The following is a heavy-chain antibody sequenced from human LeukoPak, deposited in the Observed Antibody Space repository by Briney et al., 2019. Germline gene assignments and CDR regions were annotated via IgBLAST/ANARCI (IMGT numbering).Heavy chain of an antibody. D-gene: IGHD2-2*01. J-gene: IGHJ4*02. CDR1: GGSFSGYY. CDR3: ARGRGVVVPAADDY. V-gene: IGHV4-34*01. Sequence: PSETLSLTCAVYGGSFSGYYWSWIRQPPGKGLEWIGGINHSGSTNYNPSLKSRVTISVDTSKNQFSLKLSSVTAADTAVYYCARGRGVVVPAADDYWGQGTLVTVSS. CDR2: INHSGST.